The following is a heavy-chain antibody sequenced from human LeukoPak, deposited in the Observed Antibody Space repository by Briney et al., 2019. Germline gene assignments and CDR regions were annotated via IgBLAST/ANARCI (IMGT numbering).Heavy chain of an antibody. V-gene: IGHV4-59*11. J-gene: IGHJ4*02. CDR3: ARIQHKTIFFDY. CDR1: GGSITTHH. CDR2: IYYSGNT. Sequence: PSETLSLTCTVSGGSITTHHWSWLRQPPGKGLEWIGYIYYSGNTNYNPSLKSRVTMTIDTSKSQFALKLNSVTAADTAIYYCARIQHKTIFFDYWGQGILVTVSS.